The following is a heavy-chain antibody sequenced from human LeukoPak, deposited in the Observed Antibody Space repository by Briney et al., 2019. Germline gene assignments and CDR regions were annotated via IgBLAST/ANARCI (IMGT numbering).Heavy chain of an antibody. CDR2: IFYTGTA. D-gene: IGHD6-13*01. Sequence: SETLSLTCTVSGGSISGYFWSWIRQPPGEGLQFIGYIFYTGTASYNPSLNSRVTMSVDTSKNQFSLKVNSVTAADTAVYYCASSPTGYSSSWYSRAWFDPWGQGTLVTVSS. J-gene: IGHJ5*02. CDR1: GGSISGYF. CDR3: ASSPTGYSSSWYSRAWFDP. V-gene: IGHV4-59*01.